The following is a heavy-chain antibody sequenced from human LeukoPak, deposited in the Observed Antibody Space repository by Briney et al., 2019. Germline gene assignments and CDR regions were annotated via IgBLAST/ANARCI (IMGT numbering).Heavy chain of an antibody. CDR1: GSTFDDYG. CDR3: ARGWTGDPAPYFFDY. CDR2: INWNGGRT. V-gene: IGHV3-20*04. Sequence: GGSLRLSCAASGSTFDDYGMSWVRQAPGKGLEWVSSINWNGGRTSYADSVKGRFTVSRDSAKKSLYLQMNSLRVEDTALYYCARGWTGDPAPYFFDYWGQGTRVTVSS. D-gene: IGHD3/OR15-3a*01. J-gene: IGHJ4*02.